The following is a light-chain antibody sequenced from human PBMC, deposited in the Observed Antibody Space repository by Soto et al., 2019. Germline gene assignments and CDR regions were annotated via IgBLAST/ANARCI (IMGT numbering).Light chain of an antibody. CDR3: QQYNNCPPWA. CDR1: QSVSSN. Sequence: EIVMTQSPATLSVSPGERATLSCRASQSVSSNLAWYQQKPGRAPRLLIYGASTRVTGVPARFSGSGSGTEFSLTISRLQSEDFAVYYCQQYNNCPPWAFGQGTKVEIK. V-gene: IGKV3-15*01. CDR2: GAS. J-gene: IGKJ1*01.